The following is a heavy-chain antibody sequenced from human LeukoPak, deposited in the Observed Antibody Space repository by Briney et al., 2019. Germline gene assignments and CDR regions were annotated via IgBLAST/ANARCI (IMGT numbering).Heavy chain of an antibody. D-gene: IGHD3-3*01. J-gene: IGHJ4*02. CDR2: ISAYNGNT. CDR1: GYTFTSYG. CDR3: ARGTSLRFLEWTNYDY. V-gene: IGHV1-18*01. Sequence: GASVKVSCKASGYTFTSYGISWVRQAPGQGLEWMGWISAYNGNTNYAQKLQGRVTMTTDTSTSTAYMELRSLRSDDTAVYYCARGTSLRFLEWTNYDYWGQGTLVTVSS.